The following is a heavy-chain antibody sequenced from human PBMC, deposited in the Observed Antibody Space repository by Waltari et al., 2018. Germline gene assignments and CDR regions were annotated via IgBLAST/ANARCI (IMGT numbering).Heavy chain of an antibody. CDR1: KFTVTKHD. D-gene: IGHD3-16*01. V-gene: IGHV3-23*03. J-gene: IGHJ3*01. CDR3: ARFGLALDL. CDR2: IYSGGRT. Sequence: EVQLLESGGGLVQPGGSLRLSCAASKFTVTKHDMSWVRQAPGKGLEWVSVIYSGGRTDFGDSVKGRFTMSRDDSKNTVYLQMNSLRPEDTALYYCARFGLALDLWGQGTMVTVSS.